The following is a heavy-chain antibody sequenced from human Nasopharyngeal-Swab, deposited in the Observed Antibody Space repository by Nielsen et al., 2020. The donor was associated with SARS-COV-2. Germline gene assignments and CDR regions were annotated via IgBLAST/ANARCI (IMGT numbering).Heavy chain of an antibody. CDR3: AKSLGQLLEWFTYDILTGYYSDAFDI. CDR2: ISGSGGST. V-gene: IGHV3-23*01. J-gene: IGHJ3*02. CDR1: GFTFSSYE. D-gene: IGHD3-9*01. Sequence: GESLKISCAASGFTFSSYEMNWVRQAPGKGLEWVSAISGSGGSTYYADSVKGRFTISRDNSKNTLYLQMNSLRAEDTAVYYCAKSLGQLLEWFTYDILTGYYSDAFDIWGQGTMVTVSS.